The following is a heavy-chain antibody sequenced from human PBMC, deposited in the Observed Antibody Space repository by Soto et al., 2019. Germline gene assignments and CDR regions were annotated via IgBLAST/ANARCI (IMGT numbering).Heavy chain of an antibody. Sequence: ASVKVSCKTSGYTFTTYYIHWVRQAPGQGLEWMGMINPSSGGISYAQKFQGRVTMTRDTSTTTVKMDLSSLTPADTAVYYCARKKGPSSGTYYGPPPQFFDYWGQGTLVTVSS. CDR1: GYTFTTYY. J-gene: IGHJ4*02. D-gene: IGHD1-26*01. V-gene: IGHV1-46*01. CDR3: ARKKGPSSGTYYGPPPQFFDY. CDR2: INPSSGGI.